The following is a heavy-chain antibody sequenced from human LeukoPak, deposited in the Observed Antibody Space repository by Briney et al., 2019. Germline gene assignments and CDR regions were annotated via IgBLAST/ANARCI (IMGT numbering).Heavy chain of an antibody. D-gene: IGHD3-9*01. CDR3: SKWGDYDVLTGYYDSDF. CDR2: ILGSGRSA. V-gene: IGHV3-23*01. J-gene: IGHJ4*02. CDR1: GFTFNNYA. Sequence: PGGSLRLSRAASGFTFNNYAMSWVPQAPGKGLEGVSAILGSGRSAYYADSVKGRFTFSKDNSKNSLCLQMNSLRVEDTARYYCSKWGDYDVLTGYYDSDFWGQGTLVTVSA.